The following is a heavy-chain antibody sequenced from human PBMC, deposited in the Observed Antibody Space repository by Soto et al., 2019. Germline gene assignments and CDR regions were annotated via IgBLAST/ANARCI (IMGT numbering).Heavy chain of an antibody. CDR3: AKAGPNSHGRNYFDH. Sequence: LRLSCAASGFTFISYATSWVRQAPGKGLEWISSISDTGGNTYYADSMKGRFTISRDNSKNTLYLQMNSLRAEDTAVYYCAKAGPNSHGRNYFDHWGQGTLVTVSS. CDR2: ISDTGGNT. V-gene: IGHV3-23*01. J-gene: IGHJ4*02. CDR1: GFTFISYA. D-gene: IGHD1-26*01.